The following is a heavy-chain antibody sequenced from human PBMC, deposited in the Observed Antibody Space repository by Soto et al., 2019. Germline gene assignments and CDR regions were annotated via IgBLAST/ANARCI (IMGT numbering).Heavy chain of an antibody. CDR1: GFTFSDYW. CDR2: ISSDGTGT. J-gene: IGHJ6*02. V-gene: IGHV3-74*01. CDR3: ACYYGMAV. Sequence: EMQLVESGGDLVQPGGSLRLSCAASGFTFSDYWMHWVRHAPGKGLLWVSRISSDGTGTTYADSVKGRFTISRDNAKNTLYLQMNSLRDEDTAVYYCACYYGMAVWGQGTTVIVSS.